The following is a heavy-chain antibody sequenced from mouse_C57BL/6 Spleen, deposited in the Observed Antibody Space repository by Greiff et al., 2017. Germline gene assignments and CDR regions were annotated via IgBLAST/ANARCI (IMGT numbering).Heavy chain of an antibody. D-gene: IGHD3-2*02. J-gene: IGHJ4*01. CDR1: GYAFSSSW. Sequence: VKLMESGPELVKPGASVKISCKASGYAFSSSWMNWVKQRPGKGLEWIGRIYPGDGDTNYNGKFKGKATLTADKSSSTAYMQLSSLTSEDSAVYFCARDSSGYDYAMDYWGQGTSVTVSS. CDR2: IYPGDGDT. CDR3: ARDSSGYDYAMDY. V-gene: IGHV1-82*01.